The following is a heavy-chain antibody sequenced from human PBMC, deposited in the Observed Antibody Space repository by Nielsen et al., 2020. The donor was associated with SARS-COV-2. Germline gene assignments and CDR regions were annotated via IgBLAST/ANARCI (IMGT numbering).Heavy chain of an antibody. J-gene: IGHJ6*02. CDR3: AKVVRYDSSGYYDYFYYGLDV. Sequence: GESLKISCAASGFTLSNYAMSWVRQAPGKGLEWVSSFSGRGPSAWSADSVRGRFTISRDNAKNTLYLQMNSLRAEDTAVYYCAKVVRYDSSGYYDYFYYGLDVWGQGTTVTVSS. D-gene: IGHD3-22*01. CDR1: GFTLSNYA. V-gene: IGHV3-23*01. CDR2: FSGRGPSA.